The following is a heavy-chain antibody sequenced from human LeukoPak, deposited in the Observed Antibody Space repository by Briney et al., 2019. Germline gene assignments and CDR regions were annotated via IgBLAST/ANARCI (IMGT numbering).Heavy chain of an antibody. J-gene: IGHJ4*02. CDR2: IIPIFGTA. CDR1: GGTFSSYA. CDR3: ARAGGRDGYNYLFDY. Sequence: SVKVSCKASGGTFSSYAISWVRQAPGQGLEWMGGIIPIFGTANYAQKFQGRVTITTDESTSTAYMELSSLRSEDTAVYYCARAGGRDGYNYLFDYWGQGTLVTVSS. V-gene: IGHV1-69*05. D-gene: IGHD5-24*01.